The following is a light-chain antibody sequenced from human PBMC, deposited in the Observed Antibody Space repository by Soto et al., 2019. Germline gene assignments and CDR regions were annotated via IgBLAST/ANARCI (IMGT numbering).Light chain of an antibody. CDR2: EGN. Sequence: QSALTQPASVSGTPGQSITLSCTGGSRDVGGYNLVSWYQQHPGKVPKLIIYEGNQRPSGVSNRFSGSKSGNTASLTISGLQAEDEADYYCCSFAGSLYVFGTGTKVTVL. V-gene: IGLV2-23*01. J-gene: IGLJ1*01. CDR1: SRDVGGYNL. CDR3: CSFAGSLYV.